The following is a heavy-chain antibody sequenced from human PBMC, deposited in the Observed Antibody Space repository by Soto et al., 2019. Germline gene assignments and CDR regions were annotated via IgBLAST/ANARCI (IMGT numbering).Heavy chain of an antibody. CDR2: IIPMFGTA. CDR3: ASGIQLWLRRINNGYSG. V-gene: IGHV1-69*12. J-gene: IGHJ4*02. Sequence: QVQLVQSGAGVKKPESSVKVSCKAPGGTFSTYAISWVRQAPGQGLEWMGGIIPMFGTANYAQRFQDRVTITADESTNTVYMVLSSLRSEDTAVYFCASGIQLWLRRINNGYSGWGQGTLVTVSS. D-gene: IGHD5-18*01. CDR1: GGTFSTYA.